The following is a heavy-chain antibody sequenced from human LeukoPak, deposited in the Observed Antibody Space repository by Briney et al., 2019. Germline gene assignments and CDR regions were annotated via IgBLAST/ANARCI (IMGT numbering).Heavy chain of an antibody. CDR3: ARDWGIAAALYYFDY. J-gene: IGHJ4*02. CDR2: INPSGGST. D-gene: IGHD6-13*01. CDR1: GYTFTSYY. V-gene: IGHV1-46*01. Sequence: GASVKVSCKASGYTFTSYYMHWVRQAPGQGLEWMGIINPSGGSTSYAQKSQGRVTMTRDMSTSTVYMELSSLRSEDTAVYYCARDWGIAAALYYFDYWGQGTLVTVSS.